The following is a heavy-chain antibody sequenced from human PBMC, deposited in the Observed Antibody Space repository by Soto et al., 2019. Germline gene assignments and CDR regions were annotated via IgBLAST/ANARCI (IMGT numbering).Heavy chain of an antibody. CDR1: GYTFSHYY. D-gene: IGHD3-10*01. J-gene: IGHJ4*02. CDR3: ARKVRAYNFDY. CDR2: INPDTGAT. Sequence: QVQLAQSGAEVKEPGASVKVSCKASGYTFSHYYMHWVRQAPGQGLEWMGWINPDTGATKYAQKYEGRVTMTRDTSITTAYLEVTGLRSEDTAVFYCARKVRAYNFDYWGQGTLVTVST. V-gene: IGHV1-2*02.